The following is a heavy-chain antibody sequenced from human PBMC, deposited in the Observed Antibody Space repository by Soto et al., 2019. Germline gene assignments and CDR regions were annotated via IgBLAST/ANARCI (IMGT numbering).Heavy chain of an antibody. CDR2: ISWNSNTI. Sequence: PGGSLSLSCAAYGFTFDNYAMHWVRQAPGKGLEWVSGISWNSNTIAYADSVKGRFTISRDNAKNSLYLQMNSLRAEDTAFYYCAKDTGPNWGQGTLVTVSS. V-gene: IGHV3-9*01. CDR1: GFTFDNYA. J-gene: IGHJ4*02. CDR3: AKDTGPN.